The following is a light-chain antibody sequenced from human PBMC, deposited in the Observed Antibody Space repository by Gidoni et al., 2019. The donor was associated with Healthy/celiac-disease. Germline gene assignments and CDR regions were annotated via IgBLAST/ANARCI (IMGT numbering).Light chain of an antibody. CDR2: AAS. CDR1: QSISSY. Sequence: DIQTTQSPSSLSASVGDRVTITCRASQSISSYLNWYQQKPGKAPKLLIYAASSLQSGVPSRFNGSGSGTDFTLTISSLQPEDFATYYCQQSYSTPRTFGQGTKVEIK. CDR3: QQSYSTPRT. J-gene: IGKJ1*01. V-gene: IGKV1-39*01.